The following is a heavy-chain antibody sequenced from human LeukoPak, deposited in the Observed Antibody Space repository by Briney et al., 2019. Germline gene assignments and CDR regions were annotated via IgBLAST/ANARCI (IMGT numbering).Heavy chain of an antibody. Sequence: SETLSLTCTVSGGSIGTYYWSWIRQPPGKGLEWIGYIYNNGINNYNPSLRSRVTISIDTSKNQLSLKLNSVTAADTAVYYCAKFRLPGIGLRDWFFDLWGRGALVTVSS. V-gene: IGHV4-59*08. J-gene: IGHJ2*01. D-gene: IGHD3-10*01. CDR2: IYNNGIN. CDR3: AKFRLPGIGLRDWFFDL. CDR1: GGSIGTYY.